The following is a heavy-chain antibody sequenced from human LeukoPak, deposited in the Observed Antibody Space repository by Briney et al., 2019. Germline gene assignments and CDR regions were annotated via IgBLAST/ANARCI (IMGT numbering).Heavy chain of an antibody. CDR2: ISSSSSYM. CDR1: GFTFSSYG. J-gene: IGHJ5*01. CDR3: ARALTPASGWLGS. V-gene: IGHV3-21*01. D-gene: IGHD6-19*01. Sequence: PGGSLRLSCAASGFTFSSYGMHWVRQAPGKGLEWVSCISSSSSYMYYGDTLKGRFTISRDNAKNSLYLQMDNLRAEDTAMYYCARALTPASGWLGSWGQGTLVTVSS.